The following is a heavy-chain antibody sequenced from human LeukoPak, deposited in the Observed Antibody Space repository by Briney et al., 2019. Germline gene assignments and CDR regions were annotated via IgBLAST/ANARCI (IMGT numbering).Heavy chain of an antibody. CDR2: ISSSGSTI. V-gene: IGHV3-48*03. Sequence: GGSLRLSCAASGFTFSSYEMNWVRQAPGKGLEWVSYISSSGSTIYYADSVKGRFTISRDNAKNSLYLQMNSLRAEDTAVYYCARNLFYDSSAYYRRGWGQGALVTVSS. CDR3: ARNLFYDSSAYYRRG. D-gene: IGHD3-22*01. J-gene: IGHJ4*02. CDR1: GFTFSSYE.